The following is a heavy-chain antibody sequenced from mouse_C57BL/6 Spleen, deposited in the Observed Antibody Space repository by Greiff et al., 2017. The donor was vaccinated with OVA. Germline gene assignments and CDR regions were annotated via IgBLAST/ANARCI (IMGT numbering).Heavy chain of an antibody. Sequence: VQLQQSGAELVKPGASVKLSCTASGFNIKDYYMHWVKQRTEQGLEWIGRIDPEDGETKYAPKFQGQATIPADTSSNTAYLQLSSLTSEDSAVYYCASGHGYDEWYFDVWGTGTTVTVSS. V-gene: IGHV14-2*01. D-gene: IGHD2-2*01. CDR1: GFNIKDYY. CDR3: ASGHGYDEWYFDV. J-gene: IGHJ1*03. CDR2: IDPEDGET.